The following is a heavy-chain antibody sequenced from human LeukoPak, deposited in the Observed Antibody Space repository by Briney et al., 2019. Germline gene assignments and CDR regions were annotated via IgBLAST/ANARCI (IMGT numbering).Heavy chain of an antibody. V-gene: IGHV3-30-3*01. CDR2: ISYDGSNK. CDR1: GFTFSSYA. J-gene: IGHJ4*02. CDR3: ARALVGATGVLRY. D-gene: IGHD1-26*01. Sequence: QSGGSLRLSCAASGFTFSSYAMHWVRQAPGKGLEWVAVISYDGSNKYYADSVKGRFTISRDNSKNTLYLQMNSLRAEDTAVYYCARALVGATGVLRYWGQGTLVTVSS.